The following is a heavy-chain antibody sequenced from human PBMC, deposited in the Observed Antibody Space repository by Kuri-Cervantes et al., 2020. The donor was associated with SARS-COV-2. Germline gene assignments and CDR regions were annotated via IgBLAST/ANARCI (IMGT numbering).Heavy chain of an antibody. CDR1: GYSISSGYY. V-gene: IGHV4-38-2*02. Sequence: SETLSLTCTVSGYSISSGYYWGWIRQPPGKGLEWIGSIYHSGSTYYNPSLKSRVTISVDTSKNQFSLKPSSVTAADTAVYYCARVPQGSSSGWYSVTSLGEMDYWGQGTLVTVSS. D-gene: IGHD6-19*01. CDR3: ARVPQGSSSGWYSVTSLGEMDY. J-gene: IGHJ4*02. CDR2: IYHSGST.